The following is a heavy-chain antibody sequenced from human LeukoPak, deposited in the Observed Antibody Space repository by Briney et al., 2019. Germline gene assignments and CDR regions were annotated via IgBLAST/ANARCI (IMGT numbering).Heavy chain of an antibody. CDR1: GFIFDDYA. J-gene: IGHJ4*02. D-gene: IGHD6-19*01. Sequence: GGSLRLSCAASGFIFDDYAMHWVRQAPGKGLEWVSGISWNSGSIGYADSVKGRFTISRDNAKNSLYLQMNSLRAEDTALYYCAFAVAGTFYFDYWGQGTLVTVSS. CDR3: AFAVAGTFYFDY. V-gene: IGHV3-9*01. CDR2: ISWNSGSI.